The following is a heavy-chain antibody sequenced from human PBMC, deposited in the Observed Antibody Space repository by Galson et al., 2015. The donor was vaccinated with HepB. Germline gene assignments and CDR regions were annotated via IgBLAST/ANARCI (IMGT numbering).Heavy chain of an antibody. CDR3: AKGVTMVRGVPIDS. Sequence: SLRLSCAASGFIFDDYAMLWVRQPPGKGLEWVSTVSSNGFGIAYGDSVKGRFTISRDNAKNSLYLQMDSLRPEDTALYFCAKGVTMVRGVPIDSWGQGTLVTVSS. J-gene: IGHJ4*02. CDR1: GFIFDDYA. D-gene: IGHD3-10*01. CDR2: VSSNGFGI. V-gene: IGHV3-9*01.